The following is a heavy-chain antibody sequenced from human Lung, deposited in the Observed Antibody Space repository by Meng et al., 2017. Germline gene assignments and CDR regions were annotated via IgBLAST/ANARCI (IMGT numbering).Heavy chain of an antibody. J-gene: IGHJ4*02. CDR1: GGSFSDYY. D-gene: IGHD4-11*01. V-gene: IGHV4-34*01. CDR3: ARGPTTMAHDFDY. CDR2: INHSGST. Sequence: HGPPHVWGACLLKPSETLSLTCVVSGGSFSDYYWGWIRQPPGKGLEWIGEINHSGSTNYNPSLESRATISVDTSQNNLSLKLSSVTAADSAVYYCARGPTTMAHDFDYWGQGTLVTVSS.